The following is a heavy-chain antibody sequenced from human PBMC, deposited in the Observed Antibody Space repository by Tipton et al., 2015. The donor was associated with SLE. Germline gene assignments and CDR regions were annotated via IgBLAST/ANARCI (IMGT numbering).Heavy chain of an antibody. Sequence: LRLSCTVSGGSISSYYWSWIRQPPGKGLEWIGYIYYSGSTNYNPSLKSRVTISVDTSKNQFSLKLSSVTAADTPVYYCARRGYDYYYYYYMDVWGQGTTVTVSS. CDR2: IYYSGST. V-gene: IGHV4-59*01. J-gene: IGHJ6*03. D-gene: IGHD5-12*01. CDR3: ARRGYDYYYYYYMDV. CDR1: GGSISSYY.